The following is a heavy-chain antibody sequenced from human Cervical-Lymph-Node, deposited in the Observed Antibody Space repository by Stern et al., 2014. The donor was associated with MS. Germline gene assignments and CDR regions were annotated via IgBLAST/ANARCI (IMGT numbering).Heavy chain of an antibody. J-gene: IGHJ4*02. D-gene: IGHD3-16*01. CDR2: IWSDGSNP. V-gene: IGHV3-33*01. CDR1: GFTFSGYG. CDR3: ARGRNVGVNYYFDY. Sequence: VHLVESGGGVVQPGKSLRLSCVASGFTFSGYGMHWVRQAPGKGLEGVAFIWSDGSNPSYADSVQGRFTIARDNLQNTLHLHMNNVTAADTARYYCARGRNVGVNYYFDYWGQGSLVTVSS.